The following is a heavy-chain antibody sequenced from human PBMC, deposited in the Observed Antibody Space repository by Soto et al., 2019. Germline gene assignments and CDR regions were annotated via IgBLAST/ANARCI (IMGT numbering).Heavy chain of an antibody. CDR2: ISTYNGDT. J-gene: IGHJ6*02. CDR1: GYTFTGYY. V-gene: IGHV1-18*04. CDR3: ARRNSFGYRDYYYYGFDV. D-gene: IGHD3-16*01. Sequence: DSVKVSCKAFGYTFTGYYMHWVRQAPGQGLEWMGWISTYNGDTKYAQNLQGRVTMTTDTSSRTAYMELRSLRSDDTAVYYCARRNSFGYRDYYYYGFDVWGQGTTVTV.